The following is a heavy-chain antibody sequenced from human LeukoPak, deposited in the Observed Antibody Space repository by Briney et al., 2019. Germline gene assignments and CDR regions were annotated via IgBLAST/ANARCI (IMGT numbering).Heavy chain of an antibody. CDR1: GFTFSVYG. J-gene: IGHJ4*02. V-gene: IGHV3-74*01. CDR2: INPDGSTT. Sequence: GRSLRLSCAASGFTFSVYGMHWVRQAPGKGLVWVSFINPDGSTTNYADSVKGRFTISRDNAKNALYLQMNSLRAEDTAVYYCAKDLHYGSADFWGQGTLVTVSS. D-gene: IGHD3-10*01. CDR3: AKDLHYGSADF.